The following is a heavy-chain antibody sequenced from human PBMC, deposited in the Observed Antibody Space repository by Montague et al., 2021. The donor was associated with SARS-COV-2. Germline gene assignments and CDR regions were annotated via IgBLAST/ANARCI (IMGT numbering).Heavy chain of an antibody. CDR2: SGRT. D-gene: IGHD5-12*01. CDR3: ARHERQWLRLYPYYFDY. Sequence: SGRTYYNPSLKSRVTISVETSKNQFSLKLRAVTAADTAVYCCARHERQWLRLYPYYFDYWGQGTLVTVSS. V-gene: IGHV4-39*01. J-gene: IGHJ4*02.